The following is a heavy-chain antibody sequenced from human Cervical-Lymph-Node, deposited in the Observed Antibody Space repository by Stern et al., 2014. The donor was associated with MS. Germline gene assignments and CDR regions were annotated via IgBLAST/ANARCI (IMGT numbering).Heavy chain of an antibody. CDR2: FDPEDGET. J-gene: IGHJ6*02. CDR1: GYTLTELS. V-gene: IGHV1-24*01. Sequence: VPLVESGAEVKKPGASVKVSCKVSGYTLTELSMHWVRQAPGKGLEWMGGFDPEDGETIYAQKFQGRVTMTEDTSTDTAYMELSSLRSEDTAVYYCATDRDDFRSGYSAPTKGYGLDVWGQGTTVTVTS. CDR3: ATDRDDFRSGYSAPTKGYGLDV. D-gene: IGHD3-3*01.